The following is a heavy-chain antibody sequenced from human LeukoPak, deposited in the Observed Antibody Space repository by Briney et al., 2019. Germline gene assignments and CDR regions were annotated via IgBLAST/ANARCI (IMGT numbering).Heavy chain of an antibody. J-gene: IGHJ6*03. V-gene: IGHV3-7*01. CDR1: GFTFSSYA. CDR3: TREFRSSRGVGLMTSHYYYMDV. D-gene: IGHD3-10*01. CDR2: IKEEGSEK. Sequence: PGGSLRLSCAASGFTFSSYAMSWVRQAPGKGLEWVANIKEEGSEKYHVDSVKGRFTISRDSAKNSLYLQMNSLRAEDTALYFCTREFRSSRGVGLMTSHYYYMDVWGKGTTVTVSS.